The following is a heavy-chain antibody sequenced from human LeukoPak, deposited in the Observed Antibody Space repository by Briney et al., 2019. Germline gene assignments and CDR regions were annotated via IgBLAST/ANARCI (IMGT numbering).Heavy chain of an antibody. V-gene: IGHV3-33*01. CDR3: ASGGATGRPFDY. Sequence: GGSLRLSCAASGFTFSSYGMHWVRQAPGKGLEWVAVIWYDGSNKYYADSVKGRFIISRDNSKNTLYLQMNSLRAEDTAVYYCASGGATGRPFDYWGQGTLVTVSS. CDR1: GFTFSSYG. J-gene: IGHJ4*02. CDR2: IWYDGSNK. D-gene: IGHD1-26*01.